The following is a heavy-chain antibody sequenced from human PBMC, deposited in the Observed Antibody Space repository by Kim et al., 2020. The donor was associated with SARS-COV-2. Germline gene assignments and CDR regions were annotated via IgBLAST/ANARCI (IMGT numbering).Heavy chain of an antibody. Sequence: GSVKCRFTMSRDNSKHTLYLKMNSLSAEDTAVYYCASGEGSRWYGDAFDIWGQGTMVTVSS. CDR3: ASGEGSRWYGDAFDI. V-gene: IGHV3-30*03. D-gene: IGHD6-13*01. J-gene: IGHJ3*02.